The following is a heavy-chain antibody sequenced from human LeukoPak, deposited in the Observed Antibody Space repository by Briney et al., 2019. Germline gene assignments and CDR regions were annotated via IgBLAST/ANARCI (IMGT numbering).Heavy chain of an antibody. V-gene: IGHV1-24*01. CDR2: FDPEDGET. CDR1: GYTLTELS. J-gene: IGHJ3*02. D-gene: IGHD3-22*01. CDR3: ATFHDSSGYRNFAFDI. Sequence: ASVKVSCXVSGYTLTELSMHWVRQAPGKGLEWMGGFDPEDGETIYAQKFQGRVTMTEDTSTDTAYMELSSLGSEDTAVYYCATFHDSSGYRNFAFDIWGQGTMVTVSS.